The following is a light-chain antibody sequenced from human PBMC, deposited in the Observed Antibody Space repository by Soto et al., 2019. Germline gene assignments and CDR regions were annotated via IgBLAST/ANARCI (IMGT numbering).Light chain of an antibody. J-gene: IGKJ4*01. Sequence: EIVLTQSPATLSLSPGERATLSCRASQSVGSYLAWYQQKPGQAPRLLIYEASIRATGIPARFTGSGSGTDFTLTSSSLEPEDFAIDYCRQRRLWLTVGGGTKVEIK. CDR1: QSVGSY. CDR3: RQRRLWLT. V-gene: IGKV3-11*01. CDR2: EAS.